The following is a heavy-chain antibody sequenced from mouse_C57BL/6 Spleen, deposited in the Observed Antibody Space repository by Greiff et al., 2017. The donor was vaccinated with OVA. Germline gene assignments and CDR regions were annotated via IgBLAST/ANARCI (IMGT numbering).Heavy chain of an antibody. Sequence: VQLQQSGAELVRPGASVTLSCKASGYTFTDYEMHWVKQTPVHGLEWIGAIDPETGGTAYNQTFKGKAILTADKSSSTAYMELRSLTSEDSAVYYCTSTITHWGQGNLVTVSA. CDR3: TSTITH. V-gene: IGHV1-15*01. D-gene: IGHD1-1*01. CDR1: GYTFTDYE. J-gene: IGHJ3*01. CDR2: IDPETGGT.